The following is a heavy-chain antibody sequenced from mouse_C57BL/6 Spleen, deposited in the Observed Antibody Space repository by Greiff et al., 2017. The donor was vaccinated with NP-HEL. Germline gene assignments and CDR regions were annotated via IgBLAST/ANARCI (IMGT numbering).Heavy chain of an antibody. J-gene: IGHJ3*01. CDR2: IDPSDSYT. CDR1: GYTFTSYW. CDR3: ARGEGYGNYAWFAY. V-gene: IGHV1-69*01. Sequence: QVQLQQPGAELVMPGASVKLSCKASGYTFTSYWMHWVKQRPGQGLEWIGEIDPSDSYTNYNQKFKGKSTLTVDKSSSTAYMQLSSLTSEDSAVYYCARGEGYGNYAWFAYWGQGTLVTVSA. D-gene: IGHD2-1*01.